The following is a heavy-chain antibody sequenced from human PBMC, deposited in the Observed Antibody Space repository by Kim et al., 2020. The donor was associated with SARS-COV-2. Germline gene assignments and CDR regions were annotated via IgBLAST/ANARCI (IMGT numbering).Heavy chain of an antibody. D-gene: IGHD3-3*01. Sequence: GGSLRLSCAASGFTFSSYSMNWVRQAPGKGLEWVSYISSSSSTIYYADSVKGRFTISRDNAKNSLYLQMNSLRDEDTAVYYCARDQATNSPNYDFWSGYYQAGYYYYGMDVWGQGTTVTVSS. CDR1: GFTFSSYS. V-gene: IGHV3-48*02. CDR2: ISSSSSTI. J-gene: IGHJ6*02. CDR3: ARDQATNSPNYDFWSGYYQAGYYYYGMDV.